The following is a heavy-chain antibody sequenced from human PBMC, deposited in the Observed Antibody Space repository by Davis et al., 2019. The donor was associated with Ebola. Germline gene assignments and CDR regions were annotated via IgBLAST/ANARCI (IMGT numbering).Heavy chain of an antibody. CDR2: IYYSGST. CDR3: ARVDGDYGGGVDY. V-gene: IGHV4-59*01. J-gene: IGHJ4*02. CDR1: GVSISSYY. D-gene: IGHD4-17*01. Sequence: MPSETLSLTCTVSGVSISSYYWSWIRQPPGKGLEWIGYIYYSGSTNYNPSLKSRVTISVDTSKNQFSLKLSSVTAADTAVYYCARVDGDYGGGVDYWGQGTLVTVSS.